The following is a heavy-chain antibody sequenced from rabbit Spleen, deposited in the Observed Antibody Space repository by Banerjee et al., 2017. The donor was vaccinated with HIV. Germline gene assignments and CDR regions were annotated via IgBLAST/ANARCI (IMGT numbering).Heavy chain of an antibody. CDR1: GFSLSSYY. Sequence: QEQLEESGGGLVQPGGSLKLSCKASGFSLSSYYMHWVRQAPGKGLEWIGYIDPLFGITYYANWVNGLFSISRSSSTTVTLQMTSLTAADTATYFCARDLAGVIGWNFYLWGQGTLVTVS. J-gene: IGHJ4*01. V-gene: IGHV1S45*01. CDR3: ARDLAGVIGWNFYL. D-gene: IGHD4-1*01. CDR2: IDPLFGIT.